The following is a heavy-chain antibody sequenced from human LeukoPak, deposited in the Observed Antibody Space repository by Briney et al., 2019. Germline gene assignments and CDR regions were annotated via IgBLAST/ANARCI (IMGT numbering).Heavy chain of an antibody. J-gene: IGHJ4*02. CDR2: IRYDGSTK. CDR3: AKDRGGATDPFDY. D-gene: IGHD1-26*01. Sequence: PGGSLRLSCAASGFTFSNYVMHWVRQAPGKGLEWVAFIRYDGSTKYYADSVKGRFTISRDNSKNTLYLQMDSLRAEDTAVYYCAKDRGGATDPFDYWGQGTLVTVSS. CDR1: GFTFSNYV. V-gene: IGHV3-30*02.